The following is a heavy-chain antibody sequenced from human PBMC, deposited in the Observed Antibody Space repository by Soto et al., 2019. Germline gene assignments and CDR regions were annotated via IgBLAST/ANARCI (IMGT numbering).Heavy chain of an antibody. CDR2: MNPNSGNT. V-gene: IGHV1-8*01. Sequence: GASVKVSCKASGYTFTSYDINWVRQATGQGLEWMGWMNPNSGNTGYAQKFQGRVTMTRNTSISTAYMELSSLRSEDTAVYYCARGTECSTSCYAHYYYYMDVWGKGTTVTVSS. D-gene: IGHD2-2*01. J-gene: IGHJ6*03. CDR3: ARGTECSTSCYAHYYYYMDV. CDR1: GYTFTSYD.